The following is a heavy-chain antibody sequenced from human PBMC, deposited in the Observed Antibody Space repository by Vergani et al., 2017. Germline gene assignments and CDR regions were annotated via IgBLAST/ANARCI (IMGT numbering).Heavy chain of an antibody. CDR3: ARDITSRRGARVPNY. J-gene: IGHJ4*02. CDR1: GFTFSSYA. CDR2: ISGSGGST. V-gene: IGHV3-23*01. Sequence: EVQLLESGGGLVQPGGSLRLSCAASGFTFSSYAMSWVRQAPGKGLEWVSAISGSGGSTYYADSVKGRFTISRDNSKNTLYLQMNSLRAEDTALYYCARDITSRRGARVPNYWGQGTLVTVSS. D-gene: IGHD2-2*01.